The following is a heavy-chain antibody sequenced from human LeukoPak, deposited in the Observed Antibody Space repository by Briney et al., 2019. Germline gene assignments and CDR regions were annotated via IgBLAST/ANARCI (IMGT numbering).Heavy chain of an antibody. D-gene: IGHD1-26*01. CDR3: AKGRVGANGYYHYGMDV. V-gene: IGHV3-30*18. CDR1: GFTFSSFS. CDR2: ISYDGSNK. Sequence: PGSSLRLSCAATGFTFSSFSMHWVRQAPGKGLEWVAVISYDGSNKYYADSVKGRFTISRDNSKNTLYLQMNSLRTEDTAVYYCAKGRVGANGYYHYGMDVWGQGTTVSVSS. J-gene: IGHJ6*02.